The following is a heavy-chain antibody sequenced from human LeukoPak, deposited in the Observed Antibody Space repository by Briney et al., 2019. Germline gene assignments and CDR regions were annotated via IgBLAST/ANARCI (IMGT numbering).Heavy chain of an antibody. Sequence: SETLSLTCTVSGGSISSYYWSWIRQPPGKGLEWIGRIYTSGSTNYNPSLKSRVTMSVDTSKNQFSLKLSSVTAADTAVYCCARDPDSYEYYFDYWGQGTLVTVSS. D-gene: IGHD5-18*01. J-gene: IGHJ4*02. CDR1: GGSISSYY. CDR3: ARDPDSYEYYFDY. V-gene: IGHV4-4*07. CDR2: IYTSGST.